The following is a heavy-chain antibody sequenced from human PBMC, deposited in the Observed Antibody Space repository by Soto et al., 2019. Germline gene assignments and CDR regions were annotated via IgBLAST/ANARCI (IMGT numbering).Heavy chain of an antibody. J-gene: IGHJ4*02. CDR2: IYYSGST. D-gene: IGHD3-10*01. CDR1: GGSISSGDYY. V-gene: IGHV4-31*03. Sequence: QVQLQESGPGLVKPSQTLSLTCTVSGGSISSGDYYWSCIRQHPGKGLEWIGYIYYSGSTYYNPSLKSRVTISVDTSKNQFSLKLSSVTAADTAVYYCATYGSGSYKPTTYDYWGQGTLVTVSS. CDR3: ATYGSGSYKPTTYDY.